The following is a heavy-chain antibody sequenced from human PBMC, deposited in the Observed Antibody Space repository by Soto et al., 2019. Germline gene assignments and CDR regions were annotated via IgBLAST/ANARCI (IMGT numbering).Heavy chain of an antibody. CDR1: GFTFSSYV. Sequence: EVQLLESGGGLVQPGGSLRLSCAASGFTFSSYVMSWVRQAPGKGLEWVSAISGSGGSTYYADSVKGRFTISRDNSKNTLYLQMNSLRAEDTAVYYCAKSSTVYYYYGMDVWGQGTTVTVSS. D-gene: IGHD4-4*01. CDR3: AKSSTVYYYYGMDV. J-gene: IGHJ6*02. CDR2: ISGSGGST. V-gene: IGHV3-23*01.